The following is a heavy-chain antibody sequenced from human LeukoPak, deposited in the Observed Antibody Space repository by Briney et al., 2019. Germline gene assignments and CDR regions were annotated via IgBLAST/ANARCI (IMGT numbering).Heavy chain of an antibody. V-gene: IGHV3-21*01. Sequence: AGGSLRLSCAASGFTFSSYSMNWVRQAPGKGLEWVSSISSSSSYIYYADSVKGRFTISRDNAKNSLYLQMNSLRAEDTAVYYCARRGYSYGRPSGWYFDLWGRGTLVTVSS. CDR2: ISSSSSYI. D-gene: IGHD5-18*01. J-gene: IGHJ2*01. CDR1: GFTFSSYS. CDR3: ARRGYSYGRPSGWYFDL.